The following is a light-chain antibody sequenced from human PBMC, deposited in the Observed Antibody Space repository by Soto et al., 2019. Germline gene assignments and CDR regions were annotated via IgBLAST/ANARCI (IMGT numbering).Light chain of an antibody. CDR2: DVS. V-gene: IGLV2-14*01. CDR1: SSYVGGYNY. J-gene: IGLJ1*01. Sequence: QSVVPQPSSVSGFPGQPITMSCTGTSSYVGGYNYVSWYQQHPGKAPKVMIYDVSNRPSGVSNRFPGSKSGNTASLTISGLQAEDEADYYCNSYTTSSTYVFGTGTKVTVL. CDR3: NSYTTSSTYV.